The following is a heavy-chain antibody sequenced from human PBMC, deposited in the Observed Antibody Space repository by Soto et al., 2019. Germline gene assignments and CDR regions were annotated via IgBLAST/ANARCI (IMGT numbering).Heavy chain of an antibody. J-gene: IGHJ4*02. Sequence: ASETPSPTCAFSGGSLSSGGYSWSWIRQPPGKGLEWIGYIYHSGSTYYNPSLKSRVTISVDRSKNQFSLKLSSVTAADTAVYYCARDPMIWGQGTLVTVSS. CDR1: GGSLSSGGYS. D-gene: IGHD3-22*01. CDR3: ARDPMI. V-gene: IGHV4-30-2*01. CDR2: IYHSGST.